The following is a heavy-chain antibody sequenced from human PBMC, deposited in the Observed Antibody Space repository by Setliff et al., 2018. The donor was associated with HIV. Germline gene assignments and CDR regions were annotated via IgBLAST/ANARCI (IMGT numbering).Heavy chain of an antibody. J-gene: IGHJ5*02. Sequence: ASVKVSCKASGYTFTSYAMNWVRQAPGQGLEWMGWINTHTGNPTYAQDFTGRFVFSLDTSVSTAYLQISSLKAEDTAVYYCARQGYIYGYPLNWFDPWGQGTLVTVSS. CDR1: GYTFTSYA. D-gene: IGHD5-18*01. CDR3: ARQGYIYGYPLNWFDP. CDR2: INTHTGNP. V-gene: IGHV7-4-1*02.